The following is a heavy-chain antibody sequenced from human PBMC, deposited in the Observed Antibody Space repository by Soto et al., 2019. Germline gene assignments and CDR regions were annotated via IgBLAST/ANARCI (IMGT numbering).Heavy chain of an antibody. Sequence: GESLKISCKGSGYSFTSYWSGWVRQMPGKGLEWMGIIYPGDSDTRYSPSFQGQVTISADKSISTAYLQWSSLKASDTAMYYCARGAGYSSSWYRAFDIWGQGTMVTVSS. CDR3: ARGAGYSSSWYRAFDI. CDR1: GYSFTSYW. J-gene: IGHJ3*02. V-gene: IGHV5-51*01. D-gene: IGHD6-13*01. CDR2: IYPGDSDT.